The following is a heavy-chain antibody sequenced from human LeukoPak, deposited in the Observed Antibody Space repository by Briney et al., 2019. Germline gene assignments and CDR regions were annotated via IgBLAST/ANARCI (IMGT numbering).Heavy chain of an antibody. CDR2: INHSGST. D-gene: IGHD4-17*01. V-gene: IGHV4-34*01. Sequence: SETLSLTCAVYGGSFSGYYWSWIRQPPGKGLEWIGEINHSGSTNYNPSLKSRVTISVDTSKNQFSLKLSSVTAADTAVYYCARAKNDYGDYYFDYWGQGTLVTVSS. CDR1: GGSFSGYY. J-gene: IGHJ4*02. CDR3: ARAKNDYGDYYFDY.